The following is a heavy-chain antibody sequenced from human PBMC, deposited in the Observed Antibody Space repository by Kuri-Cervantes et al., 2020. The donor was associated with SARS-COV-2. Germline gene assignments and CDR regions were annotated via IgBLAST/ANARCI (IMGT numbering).Heavy chain of an antibody. CDR2: INHSGST. CDR1: GGSFSGYY. V-gene: IGHV4-34*01. CDR3: ARFPKKIAVAGTGYYYGMDV. Sequence: GSLRLSCAVYGGSFSGYYWSWIRQPPGKGLEWIGEINHSGSTNYNPSLKSRVTISVDTSKNQFSLKLSSVTAADTAVYYCARFPKKIAVAGTGYYYGMDVWGQGNMV. D-gene: IGHD6-19*01. J-gene: IGHJ6*01.